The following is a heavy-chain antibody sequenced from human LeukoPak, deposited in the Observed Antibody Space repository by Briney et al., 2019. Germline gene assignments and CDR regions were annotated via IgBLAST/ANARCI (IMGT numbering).Heavy chain of an antibody. Sequence: GGSLRLSCAASGFTFSSYSMNWVRQAPGKGLEWVSSISSSSSYIYYADSVKGRFTISRDNSKNTLYLQMNSLRADDSAVYYCAKPRSSSRRGRTAIVFTGDFDYWGQGTLATVSS. CDR1: GFTFSSYS. J-gene: IGHJ4*02. CDR2: ISSSSSYI. CDR3: AKPRSSSRRGRTAIVFTGDFDY. D-gene: IGHD5/OR15-5a*01. V-gene: IGHV3-21*04.